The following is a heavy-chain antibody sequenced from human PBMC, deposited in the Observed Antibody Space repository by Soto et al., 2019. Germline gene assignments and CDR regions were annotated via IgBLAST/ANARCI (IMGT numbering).Heavy chain of an antibody. CDR2: ISGSGGST. V-gene: IGHV3-23*01. J-gene: IGHJ6*03. CDR1: GFTFSSYA. Sequence: HPGGSLRLSCAASGFTFSSYAMSWVRQAPGKGLEWVSAISGSGGSTYYADSVKGRFTISRDNSKNTLYLQMNSLRAEDTAVYYCAKGHSSTPADYYYYMDVWGKGTTVTVSS. D-gene: IGHD6-13*01. CDR3: AKGHSSTPADYYYYMDV.